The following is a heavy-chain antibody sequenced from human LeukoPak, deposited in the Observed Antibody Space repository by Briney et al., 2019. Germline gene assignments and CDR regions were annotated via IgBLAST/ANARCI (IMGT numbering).Heavy chain of an antibody. D-gene: IGHD5-18*01. CDR1: GYTFTSYY. V-gene: IGHV1-2*02. Sequence: GASVKVSCKASGYTFTSYYMHWVRQAPGQGLEWMGWINPNSGGTNYAQKFQGRVTMTSDTSTSTVYMELSSLRSDDTAVYYCARGFYGYSYFWGGNAEMCDYWGQGTLVTVSS. J-gene: IGHJ4*02. CDR3: ARGFYGYSYFWGGNAEMCDY. CDR2: INPNSGGT.